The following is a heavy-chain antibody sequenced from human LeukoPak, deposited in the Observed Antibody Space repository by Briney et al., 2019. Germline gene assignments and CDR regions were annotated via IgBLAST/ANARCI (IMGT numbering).Heavy chain of an antibody. CDR3: ARGPQWLAYDY. CDR2: ISGSSDYK. Sequence: GGSLRLSCAASGFTFSTYSMNWVRQAPGKGLEWVSSISGSSDYKYYADSVKGRFTISRDNAKNSLYLKMNSLRVEDTAVYCCARGPQWLAYDYWGQGTLVTVSS. V-gene: IGHV3-21*01. D-gene: IGHD6-19*01. J-gene: IGHJ4*02. CDR1: GFTFSTYS.